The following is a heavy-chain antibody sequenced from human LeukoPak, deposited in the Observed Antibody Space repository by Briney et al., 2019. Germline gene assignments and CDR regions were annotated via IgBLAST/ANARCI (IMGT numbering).Heavy chain of an antibody. CDR1: GFTFSNYW. D-gene: IGHD3-22*01. CDR2: ISGSGDNT. Sequence: GGSLRLSCAASGFTFSNYWMAWVRQAPGKGLEWVSGISGSGDNTYYADSVKGRFTISRDNSKNTLYVQVNSLGTEDTAAYYCAKGSYYDSSGSFYFDYWGQGTLVTVSS. V-gene: IGHV3-23*01. CDR3: AKGSYYDSSGSFYFDY. J-gene: IGHJ4*02.